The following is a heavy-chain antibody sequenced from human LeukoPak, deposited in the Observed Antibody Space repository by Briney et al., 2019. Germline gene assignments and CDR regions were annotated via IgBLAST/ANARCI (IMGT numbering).Heavy chain of an antibody. CDR1: GGSFSGYY. V-gene: IGHV4-34*01. J-gene: IGHJ4*02. CDR3: ASWEGGSYGFVY. Sequence: PSETLSLTCAVYGGSFSGYYWSWIRQPPGKGLEWIGEINHSGSTNYNPSLKSRVTISVDTSKNQFSLKLSSVTAADTAVYYCASWEGGSYGFVYWGQGTLVTVSS. CDR2: INHSGST. D-gene: IGHD1-26*01.